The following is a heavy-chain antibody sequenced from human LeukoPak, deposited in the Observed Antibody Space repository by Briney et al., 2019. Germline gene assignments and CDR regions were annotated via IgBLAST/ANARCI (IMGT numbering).Heavy chain of an antibody. D-gene: IGHD2-2*01. Sequence: PSETLSLTCAVYGRSFSGYYWSWIRQPPGKGLEWIREINHSGSTNYNPSLKSRVTISVDTSKNQFSLKLSSVTAADTAVYYCARWNGDFSSTSCYVVYFDYWGQGTLVTVSS. V-gene: IGHV4-34*01. J-gene: IGHJ4*02. CDR2: INHSGST. CDR3: ARWNGDFSSTSCYVVYFDY. CDR1: GRSFSGYY.